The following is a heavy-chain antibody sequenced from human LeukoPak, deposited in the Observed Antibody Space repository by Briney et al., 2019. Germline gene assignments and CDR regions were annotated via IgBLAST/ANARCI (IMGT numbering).Heavy chain of an antibody. CDR3: ARDSSTAATGMDV. CDR2: ISSSSSYT. Sequence: TGGSLRLSCAASGFTFSDYYMSWIRQAPGKGLEWVSYISSSSSYTNYADSVKGRFTISRDNAKNSLYLQMNSLRAEDTAVYYCARDSSTAATGMDVWGQGTTVTVSS. J-gene: IGHJ6*02. CDR1: GFTFSDYY. D-gene: IGHD6-13*01. V-gene: IGHV3-11*03.